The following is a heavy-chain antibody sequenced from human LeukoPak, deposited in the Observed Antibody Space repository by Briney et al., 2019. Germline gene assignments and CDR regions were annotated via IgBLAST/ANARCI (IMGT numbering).Heavy chain of an antibody. CDR2: IIPILGIA. CDR1: GGTFSSYA. D-gene: IGHD4-17*01. Sequence: SVKVSCTASGGTFSSYAISWVRQAPGQGLEWMGRIIPILGIANYAQKFQGRVTITADKSTSTAYMELSSLRSEDTAVYYCATGTTVTTSPDYWGQGTLVTVSS. V-gene: IGHV1-69*04. CDR3: ATGTTVTTSPDY. J-gene: IGHJ4*02.